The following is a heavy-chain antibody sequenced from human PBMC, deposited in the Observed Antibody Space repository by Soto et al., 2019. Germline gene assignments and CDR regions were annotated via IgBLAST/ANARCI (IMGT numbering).Heavy chain of an antibody. CDR1: GFTFSSYD. D-gene: IGHD1-26*01. CDR3: ARGHVGAKSGAFDI. V-gene: IGHV3-13*01. J-gene: IGHJ3*02. CDR2: IGTAGDT. Sequence: ESGGGLVQPGGSLRLSCAASGFTFSSYDMHWVRQATGKGLEWVSAIGTAGDTYYPGSVKGRFTISRENAKNSLYLQMNSLRAEDTAVYYCARGHVGAKSGAFDIWGQGTMVTVSS.